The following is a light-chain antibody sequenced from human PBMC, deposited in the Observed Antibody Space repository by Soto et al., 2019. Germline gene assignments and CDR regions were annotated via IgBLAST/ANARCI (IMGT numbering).Light chain of an antibody. CDR2: DAS. J-gene: IGKJ5*01. V-gene: IGKV3-11*01. CDR1: QNVRSY. Sequence: EIVLTQSPATLSLSPGERATLSCGASQNVRSYLAWYQQKPGQAPRLLIYDASNRATGIPARFSGSGSGTDFTLTISSLEPEDFAVYYCQQRSKWPITFGQGTRLENK. CDR3: QQRSKWPIT.